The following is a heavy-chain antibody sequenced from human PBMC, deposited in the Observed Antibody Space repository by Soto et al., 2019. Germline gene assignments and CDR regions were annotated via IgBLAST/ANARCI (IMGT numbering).Heavy chain of an antibody. CDR3: AKDRSPARADPNRTLDY. CDR1: GVIFSSYG. V-gene: IGHV3-30*18. Sequence: GGSLRLSCAACGVIFSSYGMHGVRQAQGKGLEWVAFVTYDGSNRYYSDSVKGRFTISRDNSKNTLSLQVNSLRAEDTAVYYCAKDRSPARADPNRTLDYWGQGTLVTVSS. J-gene: IGHJ4*02. CDR2: VTYDGSNR.